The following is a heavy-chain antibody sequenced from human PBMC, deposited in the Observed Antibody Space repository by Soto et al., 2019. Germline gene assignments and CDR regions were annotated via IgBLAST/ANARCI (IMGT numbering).Heavy chain of an antibody. CDR3: ARGRLLWFGELSN. Sequence: EVQLVESGGGLVKPGGSLRLSCAASGFTFSSYSMNWVRQAPGKGLEWVSSISSSSSYIYYADSVKGRFTISRDNAKNSLYLLMNSLRAEDTAVYYCARGRLLWFGELSNWGQGTTVTVSS. V-gene: IGHV3-21*01. CDR1: GFTFSSYS. CDR2: ISSSSSYI. D-gene: IGHD3-10*01. J-gene: IGHJ6*02.